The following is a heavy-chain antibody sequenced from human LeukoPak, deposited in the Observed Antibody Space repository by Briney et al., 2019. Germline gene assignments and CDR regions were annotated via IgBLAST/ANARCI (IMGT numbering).Heavy chain of an antibody. CDR1: GFTFSSYG. CDR2: ISSSSSYI. CDR3: ARMASGVNPPVFDY. J-gene: IGHJ4*02. V-gene: IGHV3-21*01. Sequence: GGSLRLSCAASGFTFSSYGMSWVRQAPGKGLEWVSSISSSSSYIYYADSVKGRFTISRDNAKNSLYLQMNSLRAEDTAVYYCARMASGVNPPVFDYWGQGTLVTVSS. D-gene: IGHD3-10*01.